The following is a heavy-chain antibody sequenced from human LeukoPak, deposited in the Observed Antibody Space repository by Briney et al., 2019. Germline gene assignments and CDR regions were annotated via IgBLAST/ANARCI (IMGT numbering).Heavy chain of an antibody. Sequence: GGSLRLSCAASGFTFSTYWMSWVRQAPGEGLEWVANIKQDGSEKYYVDSVKGRFTISRDNAKNSLYLQMNSLRAEDTAMYYCASDSAGNDYWGQGTLVPVSS. CDR3: ASDSAGNDY. J-gene: IGHJ4*02. V-gene: IGHV3-7*01. CDR2: IKQDGSEK. D-gene: IGHD6-13*01. CDR1: GFTFSTYW.